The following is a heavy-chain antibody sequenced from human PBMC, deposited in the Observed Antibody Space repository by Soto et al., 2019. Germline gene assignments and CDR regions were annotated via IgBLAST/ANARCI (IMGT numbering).Heavy chain of an antibody. J-gene: IGHJ4*02. Sequence: QVQLVESGGGVVQPGRSLRLSCAASGFTFSTYGMHWVRQAPGKGLEWVAVKWNDGSNKYYADSVKGRFTISRDNSKNTLYMQMSSLRAEDTAVYYCASEKVGSNDLDYWGQGTLVTVSS. CDR1: GFTFSTYG. CDR2: KWNDGSNK. CDR3: ASEKVGSNDLDY. D-gene: IGHD1-26*01. V-gene: IGHV3-33*01.